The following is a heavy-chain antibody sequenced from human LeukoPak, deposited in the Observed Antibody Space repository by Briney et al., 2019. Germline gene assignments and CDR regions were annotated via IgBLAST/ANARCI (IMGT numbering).Heavy chain of an antibody. CDR2: IYYSGST. CDR1: GGSISSSSYY. Sequence: PSETLSLTCTVSGGSISSSSYYWGWIRQPPGKGLEWIGSIYYSGSTYYNPSLKSRVTISVDTSKNQFSLKLSSVTAADTAVYYCARSGYSSGWTFDYWGQGTLVTVSS. CDR3: ARSGYSSGWTFDY. J-gene: IGHJ4*02. V-gene: IGHV4-39*01. D-gene: IGHD6-19*01.